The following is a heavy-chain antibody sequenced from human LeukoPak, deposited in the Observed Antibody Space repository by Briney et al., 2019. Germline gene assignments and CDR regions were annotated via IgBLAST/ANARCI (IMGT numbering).Heavy chain of an antibody. J-gene: IGHJ4*02. CDR2: ISYDGSNK. D-gene: IGHD4-17*01. CDR1: GFTFSSYG. CDR3: AKIGATVPH. V-gene: IGHV3-30*18. Sequence: GGSLRLSCAASGFTFSSYGMHWVRQAPGKGLEWVAVISYDGSNKYYADSVKGRFTISRDNSKNTLYLQMNSLRAEDTAVYYCAKIGATVPHWGQGTLVTVSS.